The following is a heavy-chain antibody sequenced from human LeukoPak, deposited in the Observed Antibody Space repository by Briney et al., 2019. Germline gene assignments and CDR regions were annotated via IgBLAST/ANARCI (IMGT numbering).Heavy chain of an antibody. J-gene: IGHJ4*02. CDR3: AKDYKWGYGYYFDY. D-gene: IGHD5-18*01. CDR1: GFTVDSNY. Sequence: GGSLRLSCAASGFTVDSNYLSWVRQAPGKGLEWVSTISDNGGRTYYADSVKGRFTISRDNSKNTLFLQMNSLRTEDTAVYYCAKDYKWGYGYYFDYWGQGTLVTVSS. V-gene: IGHV3-23*01. CDR2: ISDNGGRT.